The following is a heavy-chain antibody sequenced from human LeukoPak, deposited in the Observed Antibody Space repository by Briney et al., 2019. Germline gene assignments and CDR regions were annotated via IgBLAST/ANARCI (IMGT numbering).Heavy chain of an antibody. CDR1: GFTFSSYN. CDR3: ATDHGFHYGAYFDY. V-gene: IGHV3-21*01. CDR2: ISSSSSYI. D-gene: IGHD4-17*01. J-gene: IGHJ4*02. Sequence: GGSLRLSCAASGFTFSSYNMNWVRQAPGKGLEWVSSISSSSSYIYYADSVKGRFTISRDNAKNSLYLQMNSLRAEDTAVYYCATDHGFHYGAYFDYWGQGTLVTVSS.